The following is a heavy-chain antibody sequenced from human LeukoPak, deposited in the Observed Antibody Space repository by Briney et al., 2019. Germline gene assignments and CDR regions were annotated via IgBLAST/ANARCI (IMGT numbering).Heavy chain of an antibody. V-gene: IGHV3-23*01. CDR1: GFTFSSYA. CDR3: AKGGQWLVYFDY. J-gene: IGHJ4*02. Sequence: PGGSLRLSCAASGFTFSSYAMSWVRQAPGKGLEWVSTISGSGTNTYYADSVKGRFTISRDNSKNTLYLQMNSLRAEDTAVYYCAKGGQWLVYFDYWGQGTLVTVSS. CDR2: ISGSGTNT. D-gene: IGHD6-19*01.